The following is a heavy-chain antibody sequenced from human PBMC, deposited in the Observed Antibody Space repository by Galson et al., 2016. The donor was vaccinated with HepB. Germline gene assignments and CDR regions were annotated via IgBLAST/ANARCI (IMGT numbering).Heavy chain of an antibody. D-gene: IGHD2-8*02. Sequence: SCKASGGTFRNYAFNWVRQAPGQGLEWMGGVIPTFGAANYAQVFQGRITITADESTSTAYMELSSLRSEDTAVFYCGPSRGSLLGFNTLPSLFYFDYWGQGILVTVSS. CDR3: GPSRGSLLGFNTLPSLFYFDY. J-gene: IGHJ4*02. CDR2: VIPTFGAA. CDR1: GGTFRNYA. V-gene: IGHV1-69*01.